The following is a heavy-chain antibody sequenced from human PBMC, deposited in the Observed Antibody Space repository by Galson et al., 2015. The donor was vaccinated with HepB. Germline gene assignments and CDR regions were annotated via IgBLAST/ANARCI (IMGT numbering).Heavy chain of an antibody. CDR2: ISYDGSTM. D-gene: IGHD6-19*01. Sequence: SLRLSCAASGFTFTTYAMDWLRQAPGKGLEWVASISYDGSTMYYADSVKGRFTISRDNSKDTLYLQMNSLMSEDTAVYYCAREVGSSGWYGDYWGQGTLLIVSS. V-gene: IGHV3-30*04. CDR1: GFTFTTYA. CDR3: AREVGSSGWYGDY. J-gene: IGHJ4*02.